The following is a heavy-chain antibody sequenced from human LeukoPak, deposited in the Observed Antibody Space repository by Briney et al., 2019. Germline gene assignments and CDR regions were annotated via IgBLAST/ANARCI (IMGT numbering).Heavy chain of an antibody. CDR2: IYDSGTT. D-gene: IGHD4/OR15-4a*01. CDR3: ARLGVGLTFDY. V-gene: IGHV4-59*08. CDR1: GGSFGNYY. Sequence: NPSETLSLTCTVSGGSFGNYYWSWIRQPPGKGLEWIGYIYDSGTTNYNPSLKSRVTISVDTATNQFSLKLSSVTAADTAVYYCARLGVGLTFDYWGQGTLVTVSS. J-gene: IGHJ4*02.